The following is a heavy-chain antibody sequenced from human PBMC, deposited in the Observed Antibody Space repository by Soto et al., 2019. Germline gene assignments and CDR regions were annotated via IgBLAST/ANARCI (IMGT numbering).Heavy chain of an antibody. J-gene: IGHJ6*02. CDR2: ISAYNGNT. D-gene: IGHD6-13*01. CDR3: ARDRVTRAAAGTNYYYGMDV. V-gene: IGHV1-18*01. Sequence: QVQLVQSGAEVKKPGASVKVSCKASGYTFTSYGISWVRQAPGQGLEWMGWISAYNGNTNYAQTLQGRVTMTTDTSTSTAYMELRSLRSDDTAVYYCARDRVTRAAAGTNYYYGMDVWGQGTTVTVSS. CDR1: GYTFTSYG.